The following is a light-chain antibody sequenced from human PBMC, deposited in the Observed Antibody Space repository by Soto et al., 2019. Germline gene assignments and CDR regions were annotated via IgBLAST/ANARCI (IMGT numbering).Light chain of an antibody. CDR1: SSDVGGYNY. V-gene: IGLV2-11*01. J-gene: IGLJ1*01. CDR2: DVT. CDR3: CSYAGSYTYV. Sequence: QSALAQPRSVSWSPGQSVTISCTVISSDVGGYNYVSWYQHHPGKAPKLMIYDVTKRPSGVRDRFSASKYGNTASLTISGLQAEDEADYYCCSYAGSYTYVFGTGTKVTVL.